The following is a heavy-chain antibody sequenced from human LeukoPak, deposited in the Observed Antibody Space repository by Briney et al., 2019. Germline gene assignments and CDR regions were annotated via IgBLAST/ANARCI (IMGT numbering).Heavy chain of an antibody. Sequence: TSQTLSLTCTVSGGSISSGGYYWSWIRQHPGKGLEWIGYIYYSGSTYYNPSLKSRVTISVDTSKNQFSLKLSSVTAADTAVYYCARTPENFWSGYVNYWGQGTLVTVSS. V-gene: IGHV4-31*03. CDR2: IYYSGST. D-gene: IGHD3-3*01. CDR1: GGSISSGGYY. CDR3: ARTPENFWSGYVNY. J-gene: IGHJ4*02.